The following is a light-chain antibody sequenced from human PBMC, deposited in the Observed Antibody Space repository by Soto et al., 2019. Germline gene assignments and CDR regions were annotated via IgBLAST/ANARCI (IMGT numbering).Light chain of an antibody. V-gene: IGKV3-20*01. CDR1: QSVSNY. Sequence: DIVLTQSPGTLSLSPGERATLSCRASQSVSNYLAWYQQTPGQAPRLLIYAAFSRATGIPDRFSGSGSGTDFTLTISRLEPEDFAVYYCQQYGSSPLTFGGGTKVEIK. CDR3: QQYGSSPLT. J-gene: IGKJ4*01. CDR2: AAF.